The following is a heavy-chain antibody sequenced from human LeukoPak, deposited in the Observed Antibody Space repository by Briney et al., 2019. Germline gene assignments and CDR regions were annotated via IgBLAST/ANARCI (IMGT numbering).Heavy chain of an antibody. CDR3: ATGYYFGSGSYGYLDY. J-gene: IGHJ4*02. Sequence: GESLRLSCAASGFTVSSKYMSWVRQTPGKGLQWVALIYSSGDAYTPDSVKGRFTISRDDSENTLYLQMDSLRAEDTAVYYCATGYYFGSGSYGYLDYWGQGTLVTVSS. CDR2: IYSSGDA. CDR1: GFTVSSKY. D-gene: IGHD3-10*01. V-gene: IGHV3-53*01.